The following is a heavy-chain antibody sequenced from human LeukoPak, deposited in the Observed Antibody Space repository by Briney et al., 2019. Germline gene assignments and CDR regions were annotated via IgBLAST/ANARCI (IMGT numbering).Heavy chain of an antibody. J-gene: IGHJ4*02. CDR3: AKKSSYDSSGYYDY. V-gene: IGHV3-23*01. D-gene: IGHD3-22*01. CDR1: GFTFSSYA. Sequence: GGSLRLSCAASGFTFSSYAMSWVHQAPGKGLEWVSAISGSGGSTYYADSVKGRFTISRDNSKNTLYLQMNSLRAEGTAVYYCAKKSSYDSSGYYDYWGQGTRVTVSS. CDR2: ISGSGGST.